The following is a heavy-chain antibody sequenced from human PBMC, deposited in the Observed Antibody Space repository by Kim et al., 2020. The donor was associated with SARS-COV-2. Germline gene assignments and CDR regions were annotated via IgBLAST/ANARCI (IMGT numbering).Heavy chain of an antibody. CDR3: ARVGYYDSSGYYLYPEYFQH. Sequence: FTISRDNAKNTLYLQMNSLRAEDTAVYYCARVGYYDSSGYYLYPEYFQHWGQGTLVTVSS. D-gene: IGHD3-22*01. J-gene: IGHJ1*01. V-gene: IGHV3-74*01.